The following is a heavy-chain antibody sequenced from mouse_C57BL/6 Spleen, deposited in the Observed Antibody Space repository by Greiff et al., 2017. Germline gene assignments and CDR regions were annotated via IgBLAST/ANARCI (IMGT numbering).Heavy chain of an antibody. CDR1: GFTFSDYG. D-gene: IGHD1-1*01. J-gene: IGHJ3*01. CDR2: ISSGSSTI. CDR3: ARNDYGSSYKFAY. Sequence: EVQVVESGGGLVKPGGSLKLSCAASGFTFSDYGMHWVRQAPEKGLEWVAYISSGSSTIYSADTVKGRFTISSDNAKNTLFLQMTSLRSEDTAMYYCARNDYGSSYKFAYWGQGTLVTVSA. V-gene: IGHV5-17*01.